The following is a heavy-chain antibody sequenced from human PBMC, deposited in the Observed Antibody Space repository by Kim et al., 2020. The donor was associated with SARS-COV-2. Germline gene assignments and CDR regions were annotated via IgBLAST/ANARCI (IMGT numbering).Heavy chain of an antibody. V-gene: IGHV3-7*01. Sequence: GGSLRLSCAASGFTFNSKWMSWVRQTPGKGLEWLANINQDGSQKNYVDSVKGRFTISRDNAKNSVYLQMNSLRVEDTALYYCVIDSRGYINENGFWGQGTLVTISS. CDR1: GFTFNSKW. CDR2: INQDGSQK. CDR3: VIDSRGYINENGF. D-gene: IGHD5-18*01. J-gene: IGHJ4*02.